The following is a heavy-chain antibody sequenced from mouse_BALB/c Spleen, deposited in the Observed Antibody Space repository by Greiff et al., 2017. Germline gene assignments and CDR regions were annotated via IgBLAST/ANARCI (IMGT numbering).Heavy chain of an antibody. Sequence: VQLKESGAELAKPGASVKMSCKASGYTFTSYWMHWVKQRPGQGLEWIGYINPSTGYTEYNQKFKDKATLTADKSSSTAYMQLSSLTSEDSAVYYCARGLTATFAYWGQGTLVTVSA. J-gene: IGHJ3*01. CDR3: ARGLTATFAY. V-gene: IGHV1-7*01. CDR1: GYTFTSYW. D-gene: IGHD1-2*01. CDR2: INPSTGYT.